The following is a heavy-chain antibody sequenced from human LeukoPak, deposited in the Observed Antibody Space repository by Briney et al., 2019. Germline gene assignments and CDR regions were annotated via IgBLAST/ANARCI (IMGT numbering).Heavy chain of an antibody. CDR3: AKGRRWLQFAYLDY. J-gene: IGHJ4*02. Sequence: GGSLRLSCAASGFTSSSYGMHWVRQAPGKGLEWVAVISYDGSNKYYADSVKGRFTISRDNSKNTLYLQMNSLRAEDTAVYYCAKGRRWLQFAYLDYWGQGTLVTVSS. D-gene: IGHD5-12*01. CDR1: GFTSSSYG. V-gene: IGHV3-30*18. CDR2: ISYDGSNK.